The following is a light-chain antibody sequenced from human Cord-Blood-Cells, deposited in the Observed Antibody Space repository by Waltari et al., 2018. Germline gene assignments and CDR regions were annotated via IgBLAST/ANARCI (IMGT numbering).Light chain of an antibody. CDR1: NIGSKS. Sequence: SYVLTQPPSVSVAPGKTARITCGGNNIGSKSVHWYQQKPGQAPVLVVYDDSDRPSGIPERCAGSKSGNPATLTISRVEAGDEADYYCQVWDSSSDHYVFGTGTKVTVL. V-gene: IGLV3-21*03. CDR3: QVWDSSSDHYV. CDR2: DDS. J-gene: IGLJ1*01.